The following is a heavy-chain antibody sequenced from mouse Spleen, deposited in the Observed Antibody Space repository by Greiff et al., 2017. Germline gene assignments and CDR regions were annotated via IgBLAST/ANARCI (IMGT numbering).Heavy chain of an antibody. CDR2: IDPSDSYT. D-gene: IGHD1-1*01. V-gene: IGHV1-50*01. Sequence: QVQLQQPGAELVKPGASVKLSCKASGYTFTSYWMQWVKQRPGQGLEWIGEIDPSDSYTNYNQKFKGKATLTVDTSSSTAYMQLSSLTSEDSAVYYCARRGDYYGSSEDYYAMDYWGQGTSGTVSS. CDR1: GYTFTSYW. CDR3: ARRGDYYGSSEDYYAMDY. J-gene: IGHJ4*01.